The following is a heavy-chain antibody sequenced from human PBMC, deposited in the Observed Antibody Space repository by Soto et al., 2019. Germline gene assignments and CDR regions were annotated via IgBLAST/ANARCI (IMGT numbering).Heavy chain of an antibody. CDR3: ARQGGRIWSSDTYGMDV. V-gene: IGHV4-34*01. J-gene: IGHJ6*02. CDR1: GGSFSGYY. Sequence: PSETLSLTCAVYGGSFSGYYWSWIRQPPGKGLEWIVEINHSGSTNYNPSLKSRVTISVDTSKNQFSMKLSSVTAADTAVYYCARQGGRIWSSDTYGMDVWGQGTTVTVSS. CDR2: INHSGST. D-gene: IGHD1-26*01.